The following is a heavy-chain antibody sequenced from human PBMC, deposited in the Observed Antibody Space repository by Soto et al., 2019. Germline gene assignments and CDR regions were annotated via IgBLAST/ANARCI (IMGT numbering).Heavy chain of an antibody. D-gene: IGHD3-16*01. CDR1: GGSISSYH. CDR2: IYYTGNT. V-gene: IGHV4-59*01. J-gene: IGHJ6*03. Sequence: QVQLQESGPGLVKPSETLSLTCSVSGGSISSYHWGWIRQPPGKGLEWIGLIYYTGNTNYNSSLKSRVTISIDSSKNRFSLQLTSVTPADAGIYYCAGIVPFSGGGRHYMDVWGKGTTVNVSS. CDR3: AGIVPFSGGGRHYMDV.